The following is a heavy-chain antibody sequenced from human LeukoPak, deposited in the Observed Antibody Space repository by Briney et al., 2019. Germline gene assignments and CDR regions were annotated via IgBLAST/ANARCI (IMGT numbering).Heavy chain of an antibody. J-gene: IGHJ4*02. CDR3: ARAGAMDYYDCSGYSFDY. D-gene: IGHD3-22*01. CDR2: TYYRSKWYN. V-gene: IGHV6-1*01. Sequence: SQTLSLTCAISGDSVSSNSAAWNWIRQSPSRGLEWLGRTYYRSKWYNDYAVSVKSRITINPDTSKNQFSLQLNSVTPEDTAVYYCARAGAMDYYDCSGYSFDYWGQGTLVTVSS. CDR1: GDSVSSNSAA.